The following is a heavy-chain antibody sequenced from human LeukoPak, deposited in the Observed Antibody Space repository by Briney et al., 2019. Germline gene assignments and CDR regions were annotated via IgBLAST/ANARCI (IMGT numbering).Heavy chain of an antibody. J-gene: IGHJ3*02. D-gene: IGHD6-13*01. CDR1: GYSISSGFH. CDR3: ARGSSSWLPGGAFDI. V-gene: IGHV4-38-2*02. Sequence: SETLSLTCTVSGYSISSGFHWGWTRQPPGKGREWIGSKYHTGSPYYNPSLRSRVTISIDTYKNQFYLKLSSVSAADTAVYYCARGSSSWLPGGAFDIWGQGKMVTVSS. CDR2: KYHTGSP.